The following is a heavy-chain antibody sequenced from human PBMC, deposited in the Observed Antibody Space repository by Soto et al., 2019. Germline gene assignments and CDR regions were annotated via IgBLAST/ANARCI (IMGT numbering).Heavy chain of an antibody. CDR1: GDTFNFYT. CDR2: IIPMVGMS. D-gene: IGHD3-10*01. J-gene: IGHJ4*02. Sequence: QVQLVQSGAEVKKPGSSVKVSCKASGDTFNFYTFSWVRQAPGQGLEWMGRIIPMVGMSNYAQKFQGRVTIIADRSPHTTYVQLSSLRSEDPALYYCATSSGSGSRPFASWGQGTPVTVSS. V-gene: IGHV1-69*02. CDR3: ATSSGSGSRPFAS.